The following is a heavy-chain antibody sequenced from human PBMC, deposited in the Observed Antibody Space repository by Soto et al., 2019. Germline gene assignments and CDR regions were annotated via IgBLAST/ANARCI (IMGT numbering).Heavy chain of an antibody. CDR1: GGSISSSSYY. CDR2: IYYSGST. V-gene: IGHV4-39*01. J-gene: IGHJ4*02. Sequence: QLQLQESGPGLVKPSETLSLTCTVSGGSISSSSYYWGWIRQPPGKGLEWIGSIYYSGSTYYNPSLKRRVTLSVDTSKYQFSLKLSSVTAADTAVYYCARHLSMVRGVTDFDYWGQGTLVTVSS. CDR3: ARHLSMVRGVTDFDY. D-gene: IGHD3-10*01.